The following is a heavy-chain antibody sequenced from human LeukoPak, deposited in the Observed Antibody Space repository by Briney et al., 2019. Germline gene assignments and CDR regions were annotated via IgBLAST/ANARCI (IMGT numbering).Heavy chain of an antibody. D-gene: IGHD3-9*01. Sequence: PGRSLRLSCAASGFTFSSYGMHWVRQAPGKGLEWVGRINSKTDGGTTDYAAPVKGRFTISRDDSKNTLYLQVNSLKIEDSAVYYCTSNASYYDILTGFYRTAFDYWGQGALVTVSS. V-gene: IGHV3-15*01. CDR1: GFTFSSYG. J-gene: IGHJ4*02. CDR2: INSKTDGGTT. CDR3: TSNASYYDILTGFYRTAFDY.